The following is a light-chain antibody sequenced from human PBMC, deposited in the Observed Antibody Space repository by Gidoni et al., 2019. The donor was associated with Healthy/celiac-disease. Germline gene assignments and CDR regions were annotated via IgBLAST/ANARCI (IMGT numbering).Light chain of an antibody. CDR2: DAS. CDR1: QSVSSY. CDR3: QQPWGT. V-gene: IGKV3-11*01. J-gene: IGKJ1*01. Sequence: EIVLTQSPATLSLSPGERATLSCRASQSVSSYLAWYQQKPGQAPRLLIYDASNRATGIPARFSGSGSGTDFTLTISSLEPEDFAVYYCQQPWGTFGQGTKVEIK.